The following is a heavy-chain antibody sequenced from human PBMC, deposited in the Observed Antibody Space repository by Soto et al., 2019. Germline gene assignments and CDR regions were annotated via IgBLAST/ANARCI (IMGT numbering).Heavy chain of an antibody. D-gene: IGHD2-2*01. CDR1: GFSLSTDGVG. CDR3: AKRGSRGAYFDY. V-gene: IGHV2-5*02. CDR2: IYWDDDK. Sequence: QITLKESGPTLVKPTQTLTLTCTISGFSLSTDGVGVGWIRQLPGKALECLALIYWDDDKHYSPYLKSRLTITKDTSKNQVVLTTTNMDPVDTATYYCAKRGSRGAYFDYWGQGTLVTVSS. J-gene: IGHJ4*02.